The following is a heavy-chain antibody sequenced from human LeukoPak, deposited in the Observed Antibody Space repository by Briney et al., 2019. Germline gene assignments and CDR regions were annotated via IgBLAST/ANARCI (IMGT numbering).Heavy chain of an antibody. CDR2: IYYSGST. D-gene: IGHD2-15*01. Sequence: SQTLSLTCTVSGGSISSYYWSWIRQPPGKGLEWIGYIYYSGSTNYNPSLKSRVTISVDTSKNQFSLKLSSVTAADTAVYYCASGVNCSGGSCYGDDAFDIWGQGTMVTVSS. CDR3: ASGVNCSGGSCYGDDAFDI. V-gene: IGHV4-59*01. CDR1: GGSISSYY. J-gene: IGHJ3*02.